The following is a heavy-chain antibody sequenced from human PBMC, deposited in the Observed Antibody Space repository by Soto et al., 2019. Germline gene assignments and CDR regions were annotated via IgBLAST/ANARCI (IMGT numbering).Heavy chain of an antibody. CDR3: PKDNGIWFGDYYFDY. CDR2: ISWNSGSI. D-gene: IGHD3-10*01. Sequence: GGFLRLSCAAAGGTFSSYAMHWVRQAPGKGLEWVSGISWNSGSIGYADSVKGRFTISRDNAKNSLYLQMNSLRAEDTALYYCPKDNGIWFGDYYFDYWGQGTLVTV. CDR1: GGTFSSYA. V-gene: IGHV3-9*01. J-gene: IGHJ4*02.